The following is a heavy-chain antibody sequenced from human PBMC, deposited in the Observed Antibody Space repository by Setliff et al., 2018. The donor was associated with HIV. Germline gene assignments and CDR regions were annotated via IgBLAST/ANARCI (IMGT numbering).Heavy chain of an antibody. CDR3: ARGPARAVARPGWLDP. V-gene: IGHV4-61*09. D-gene: IGHD6-19*01. CDR1: GGSISSGSYY. CDR2: IYTSGST. Sequence: LSLTCTVSGGSISSGSYYWSWIRQPAGKGLEWIGHIYTSGSTDYNPSLKSRVTISVDKSKNQFSLKLSSVTAADTAVYYCARGPARAVARPGWLDPWGQGTLVTVSS. J-gene: IGHJ5*02.